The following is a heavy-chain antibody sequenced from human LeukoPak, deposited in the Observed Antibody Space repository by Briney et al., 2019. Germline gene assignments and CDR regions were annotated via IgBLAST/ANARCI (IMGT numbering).Heavy chain of an antibody. CDR2: INHSGST. J-gene: IGHJ6*02. D-gene: IGHD4-17*01. Sequence: SETLSLTCAVYGGSFSGYYWSWIRQPPGKGLEWIGEINHSGSTNYNPSLKSRVTISVDTSKNQFSLKLSSVTAADTAVYYCASTVTAYYYYGMDVWGQGTTVTVSS. CDR1: GGSFSGYY. CDR3: ASTVTAYYYYGMDV. V-gene: IGHV4-34*01.